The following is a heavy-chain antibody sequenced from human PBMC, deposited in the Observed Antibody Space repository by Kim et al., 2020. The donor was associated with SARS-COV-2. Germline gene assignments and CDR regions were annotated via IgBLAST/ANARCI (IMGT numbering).Heavy chain of an antibody. D-gene: IGHD3-10*01. V-gene: IGHV3-33*06. J-gene: IGHJ4*02. CDR1: GFNFSDYG. Sequence: GGSLRLSCAESGFNFSDYGMHWVRQAPGKGLEWVAVLWYDGTNQHYADSVKGRFTIFRDNSKNTLYLQMDSLRAEDTAVYYCAKDMVRGFNAELDFWGQGIQVTVSS. CDR3: AKDMVRGFNAELDF. CDR2: LWYDGTNQ.